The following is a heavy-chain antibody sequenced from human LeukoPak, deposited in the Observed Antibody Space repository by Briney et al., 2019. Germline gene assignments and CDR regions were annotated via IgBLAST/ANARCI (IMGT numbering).Heavy chain of an antibody. V-gene: IGHV1-2*02. Sequence: GASVKASCKASGYTFTGYYMHWVRQAPGQGLEGRGWINPNSGGTNYAQKFQGRVTMTRDTSISTAYMELSRLRSDDTAVYYCATERWLQPFDYWGQGTLVTVSS. D-gene: IGHD5-24*01. CDR1: GYTFTGYY. CDR3: ATERWLQPFDY. CDR2: INPNSGGT. J-gene: IGHJ4*02.